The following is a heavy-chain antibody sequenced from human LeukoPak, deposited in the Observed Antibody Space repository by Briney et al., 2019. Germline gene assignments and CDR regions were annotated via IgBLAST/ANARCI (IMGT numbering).Heavy chain of an antibody. V-gene: IGHV4-59*12. CDR3: ARDRQQLVRGDYFDY. J-gene: IGHJ4*02. D-gene: IGHD6-13*01. CDR1: GGSISSYY. CDR2: IYYSGST. Sequence: SETLSLTCTVSGGSISSYYWSWIWQPPGKGLEWIGYIYYSGSTNYNPSLKSRVTISVDTSKNQFSLKLSSVTAADTAVYYCARDRQQLVRGDYFDYWGQGTLVTVSS.